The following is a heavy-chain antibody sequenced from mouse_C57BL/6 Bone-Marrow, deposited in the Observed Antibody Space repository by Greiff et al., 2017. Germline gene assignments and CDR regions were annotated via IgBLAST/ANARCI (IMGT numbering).Heavy chain of an antibody. D-gene: IGHD2-5*01. CDR2: IYPGSGST. V-gene: IGHV1-55*01. CDR1: GYTFTSYW. Sequence: QVQLQQPGAELVKPGASVKMSCKASGYTFTSYWITWVKQRPGQGLEWIGDIYPGSGSTTYNEKFKSKATLTVATSSSTAYRQLSSLTSADSAVYYCARPYYSNYWYFDVWGTGTTVTVSS. CDR3: ARPYYSNYWYFDV. J-gene: IGHJ1*03.